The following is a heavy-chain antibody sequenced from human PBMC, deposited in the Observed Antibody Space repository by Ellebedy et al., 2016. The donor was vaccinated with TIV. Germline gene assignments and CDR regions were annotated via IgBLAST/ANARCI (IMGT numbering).Heavy chain of an antibody. CDR2: ISAYNGNT. J-gene: IGHJ6*02. V-gene: IGHV1-18*01. CDR1: GYTFTSYG. CDR3: ARSGYCSSTSCYAVRSYYYGMDV. Sequence: AASVKVSCKASGYTFTSYGISWVRQAPGQGLEWMGWISAYNGNTNYAQKLQGRVTMTTDTSTSTDYMELRSLRSDDTAVYYCARSGYCSSTSCYAVRSYYYGMDVWGQGTTVTVSS. D-gene: IGHD2-2*01.